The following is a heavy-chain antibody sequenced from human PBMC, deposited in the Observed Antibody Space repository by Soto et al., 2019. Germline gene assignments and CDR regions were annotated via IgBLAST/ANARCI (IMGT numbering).Heavy chain of an antibody. J-gene: IGHJ5*02. CDR1: GGYVSSYY. CDR2: SGST. CDR3: ARLSAGWLDP. V-gene: IGHV4-59*02. D-gene: IGHD6-19*01. Sequence: QVQLQESGPGLVKPSETLSLTCTVSGGYVSSYYWSWIRQPPGEGLEWIGYSGSTNYNPSLKSRVTISVDTSKNQFSLNLSSVTAADTAVYYCARLSAGWLDPWGQGTLVTVAS.